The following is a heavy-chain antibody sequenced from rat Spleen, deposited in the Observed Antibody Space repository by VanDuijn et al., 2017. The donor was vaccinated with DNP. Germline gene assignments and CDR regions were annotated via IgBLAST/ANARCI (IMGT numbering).Heavy chain of an antibody. CDR2: ISPSGGST. V-gene: IGHV5-27*01. CDR3: ATGVYGGYEDWFAY. CDR1: GFTFSDYY. J-gene: IGHJ3*01. D-gene: IGHD1-11*01. Sequence: VHLVESGGGLVQPGRSLKLSCTASGFTFSDYYMAWVRQAPTKGLEWVAYISPSGGSTYYRDSVKGRFTVSRDNAKSSLYLQMDSLRSEDTATYYCATGVYGGYEDWFAYWGQGTLVTVSS.